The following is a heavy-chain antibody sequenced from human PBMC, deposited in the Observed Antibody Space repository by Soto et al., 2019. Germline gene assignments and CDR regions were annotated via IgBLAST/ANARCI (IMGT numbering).Heavy chain of an antibody. CDR2: IYYSGST. Sequence: QVQLQESGPGLVKPSQTLSLTCTVSGGSIGSGGYYWSWIRQHPGKGLEWIGYIYYSGSTYYNPSLKSRVTISVDTSKNQFSLKLSSVTAADTAVYYCARDQGYCSSTSCAQDAFDIWGQGTMVTVSS. D-gene: IGHD2-2*01. V-gene: IGHV4-31*03. CDR1: GGSIGSGGYY. CDR3: ARDQGYCSSTSCAQDAFDI. J-gene: IGHJ3*02.